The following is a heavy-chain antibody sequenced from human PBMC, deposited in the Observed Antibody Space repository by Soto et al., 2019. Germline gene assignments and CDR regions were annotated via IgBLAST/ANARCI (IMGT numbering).Heavy chain of an antibody. V-gene: IGHV1-69*02. CDR1: GGTFSSYT. CDR2: IIPILGIA. J-gene: IGHJ3*02. Sequence: QVQLVQSGAEVKKPGSSVKVSCKASGGTFSSYTISWVRQAPGQGLEWMGRIIPILGIANYAQKFQGRVTITADKSTSTAYMELSSLRSEDTAVYYCEAYGDYAIAFDIWGQGTMVTVSS. CDR3: EAYGDYAIAFDI. D-gene: IGHD4-17*01.